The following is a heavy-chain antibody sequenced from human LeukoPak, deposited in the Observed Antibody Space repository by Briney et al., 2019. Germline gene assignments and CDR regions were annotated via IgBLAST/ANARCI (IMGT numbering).Heavy chain of an antibody. Sequence: TGGSLRLSCAASGFTVSSNYMSWVRQAPGKGLEWVSVIYSGGSIYYADSVKGRFTISRDNSKNTLYLQMNSLRAEDTAVYYCARASTDYINLGIWGQGTMVTVPS. J-gene: IGHJ3*02. V-gene: IGHV3-53*01. CDR3: ARASTDYINLGI. D-gene: IGHD4-11*01. CDR1: GFTVSSNY. CDR2: IYSGGSI.